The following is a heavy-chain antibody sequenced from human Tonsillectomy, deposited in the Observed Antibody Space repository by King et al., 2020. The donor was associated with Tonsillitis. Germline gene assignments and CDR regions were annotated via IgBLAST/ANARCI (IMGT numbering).Heavy chain of an antibody. V-gene: IGHV3-53*02. D-gene: IGHD3-10*01. CDR2: IYSDGST. Sequence: DVQLVETGGGLIQPGGSLRISCTASGFTVTSIYITWVRQAPGKGLEWVSLIYSDGSTYYADSVKGRFTISRDNSKNTLYLQMNSLRTEDTAVYYCATVTGSGNYIYFDYWGQGPLVTVSS. J-gene: IGHJ4*02. CDR3: ATVTGSGNYIYFDY. CDR1: GFTVTSIY.